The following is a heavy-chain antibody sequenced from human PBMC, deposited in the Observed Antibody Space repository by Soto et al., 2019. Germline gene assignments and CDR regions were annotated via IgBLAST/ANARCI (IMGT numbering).Heavy chain of an antibody. J-gene: IGHJ5*02. Sequence: PGGSLRLSCAASGFTFSDYYMSWIRQAPGKXLEWVSYISSSGSTIYYADSVKGRFTISRDNAKNSLYLQMNSLRAEDTAVYYCARDRRDYDFWSGYLNWFDPWGQGTLVTVSS. CDR2: ISSSGSTI. CDR3: ARDRRDYDFWSGYLNWFDP. V-gene: IGHV3-11*01. D-gene: IGHD3-3*01. CDR1: GFTFSDYY.